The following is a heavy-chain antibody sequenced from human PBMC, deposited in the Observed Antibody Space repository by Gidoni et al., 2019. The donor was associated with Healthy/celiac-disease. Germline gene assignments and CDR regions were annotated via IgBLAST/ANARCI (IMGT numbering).Heavy chain of an antibody. CDR1: GFTFRSYA. D-gene: IGHD2-2*02. CDR3: ATTHRDIVVVPAAISFDY. CDR2: ISGSGGST. J-gene: IGHJ4*02. Sequence: EVQLLESGGGLVQPGGSLRLSCAASGFTFRSYAMSWVRQAPGKGLEWVSAISGSGGSTYYADSVKGRFTISRDNSKNTLYLQMNSLRAEDTAVYYCATTHRDIVVVPAAISFDYWGQGTLVTVSS. V-gene: IGHV3-23*01.